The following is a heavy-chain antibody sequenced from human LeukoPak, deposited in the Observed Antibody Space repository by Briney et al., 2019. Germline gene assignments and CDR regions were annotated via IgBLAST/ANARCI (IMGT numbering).Heavy chain of an antibody. CDR3: ARGYSSRYNWFDP. V-gene: IGHV1-2*02. Sequence: ASVKVSCKASGYTFTGYYMHWVRQAPGQGLEWMGWINPNSGGTNYAQKFQGRVTMTRNTSISTAYMELSSLRSEDTAVYYCARGYSSRYNWFDPWGQGTLVTVSS. CDR2: INPNSGGT. CDR1: GYTFTGYY. D-gene: IGHD6-13*01. J-gene: IGHJ5*02.